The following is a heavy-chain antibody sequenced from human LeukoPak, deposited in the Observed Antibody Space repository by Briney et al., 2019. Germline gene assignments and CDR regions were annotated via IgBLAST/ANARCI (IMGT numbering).Heavy chain of an antibody. Sequence: GGSLRLSCAASGFTFSSYWMHWVRQAPGKGLVWVSRINSDGSSTSYADSVKGRFTISRDNAKNTLYLQMNSLRAEDTAVYYCARAVGITMVRGRYGMDVWGQGTTVTVSS. CDR2: INSDGSST. J-gene: IGHJ6*02. CDR3: ARAVGITMVRGRYGMDV. D-gene: IGHD3-10*01. V-gene: IGHV3-74*01. CDR1: GFTFSSYW.